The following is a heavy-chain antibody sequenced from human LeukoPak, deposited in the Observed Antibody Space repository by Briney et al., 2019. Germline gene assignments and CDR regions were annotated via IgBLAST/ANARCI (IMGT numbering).Heavy chain of an antibody. CDR2: IYYSGST. CDR1: GGSISSGGYY. V-gene: IGHV4-31*03. J-gene: IGHJ6*02. D-gene: IGHD3-22*01. Sequence: SETLSLTCTVSGGSISSGGYYWSWIRQHPGKGLEWIGYIYYSGSTYYNPSLKSRVTISVDTSKNQFSLKLSSVTAADTAVYYCARVGVTMTGYYGMDVWGQGTTVTVSS. CDR3: ARVGVTMTGYYGMDV.